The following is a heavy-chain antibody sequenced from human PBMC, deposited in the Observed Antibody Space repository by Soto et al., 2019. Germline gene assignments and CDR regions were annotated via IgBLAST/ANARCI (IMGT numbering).Heavy chain of an antibody. V-gene: IGHV4-30-4*01. D-gene: IGHD1-1*01. Sequence: QVQLQVSGPGLVEPSQTLSITCTVSGASVSSGDYYWTWIRQPPGKDLEWIGYIYSSGDTNYNPSLRSRATMSKDTSKNQFSLKLSSVTAADTAVYYCARRVTGGGERFDPWGQGTLVTVS. CDR3: ARRVTGGGERFDP. CDR1: GASVSSGDYY. CDR2: IYSSGDT. J-gene: IGHJ5*02.